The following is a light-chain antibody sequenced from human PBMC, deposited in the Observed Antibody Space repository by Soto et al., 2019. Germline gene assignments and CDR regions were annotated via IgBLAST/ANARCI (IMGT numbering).Light chain of an antibody. CDR3: MQGLQTPTT. Sequence: IVRTQSPDSLALSVCERATMNCKSSQTVLKSSNNSNYLAWYLQKPGQSPQLLIYLGSSRFSGIPDRFSGSGSGTDFTLKIDRVEAEDVGTYYCMQGLQTPTTFGQGTRLEIK. J-gene: IGKJ5*01. V-gene: IGKV2-28*01. CDR2: LGS. CDR1: QTVLKSSNNSNY.